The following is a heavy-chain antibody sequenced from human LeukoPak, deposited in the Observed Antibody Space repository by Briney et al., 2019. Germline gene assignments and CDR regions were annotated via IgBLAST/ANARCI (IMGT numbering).Heavy chain of an antibody. V-gene: IGHV1-2*02. Sequence: GASVKVSCKASGYTFTGYYMHWVRQAPGQGLEWMGWINPNSGGTNYAQKFQGRVTMTRDTSISTAYMELSRLRPDDTAVYYCARGGVVVAATGSDYWGQGTLVTVSS. CDR1: GYTFTGYY. J-gene: IGHJ4*02. D-gene: IGHD2-15*01. CDR2: INPNSGGT. CDR3: ARGGVVVAATGSDY.